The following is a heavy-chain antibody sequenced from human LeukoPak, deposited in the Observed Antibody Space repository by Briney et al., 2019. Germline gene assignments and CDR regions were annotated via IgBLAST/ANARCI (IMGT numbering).Heavy chain of an antibody. V-gene: IGHV3-23*01. CDR1: GFTFSSYA. Sequence: EGSLRLSCAASGFTFSSYAMSWVRQAPGKGLGWVSAISGSGGSTYYADSVKGRFTISRDNSKNTLYLQMNSLRAEDTAVYYCAKLSCSGGSCKTNDYWGQGTLVTVFS. CDR2: ISGSGGST. D-gene: IGHD2-15*01. CDR3: AKLSCSGGSCKTNDY. J-gene: IGHJ4*02.